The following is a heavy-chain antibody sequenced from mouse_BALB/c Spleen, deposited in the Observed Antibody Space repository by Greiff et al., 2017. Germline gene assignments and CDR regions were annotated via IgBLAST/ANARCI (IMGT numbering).Heavy chain of an antibody. V-gene: IGHV1-87*01. D-gene: IGHD1-3*01. J-gene: IGHJ3*01. Sequence: LVESGAELARPGASVKLSCKASGYTFTSYWMQWVKQRPGQGLEWIGAIYPGDGDTRYTQKFKGKATLTADKSSSTAYMQLSSLASEDSAVYYCARRRRLNDGFAYWGQGTLVTVSA. CDR3: ARRRRLNDGFAY. CDR1: GYTFTSYW. CDR2: IYPGDGDT.